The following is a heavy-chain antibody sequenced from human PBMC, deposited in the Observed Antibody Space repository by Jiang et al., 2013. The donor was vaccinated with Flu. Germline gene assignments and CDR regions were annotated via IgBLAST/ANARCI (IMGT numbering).Heavy chain of an antibody. J-gene: IGHJ4*02. Sequence: ISYDGSNKYYADSVKGRFTISRDNSKNTLYLQMNSLRAEDTAMYYCARVRGLYYYDSSGAGFDYWGQGTLVTVSS. CDR3: ARVRGLYYYDSSGAGFDY. V-gene: IGHV3-30-3*01. D-gene: IGHD3-22*01. CDR2: ISYDGSNK.